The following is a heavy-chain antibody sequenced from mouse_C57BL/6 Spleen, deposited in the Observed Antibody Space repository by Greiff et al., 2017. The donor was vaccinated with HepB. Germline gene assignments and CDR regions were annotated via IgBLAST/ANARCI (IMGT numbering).Heavy chain of an antibody. CDR3: ARNNPVYYDYDGYFDV. J-gene: IGHJ1*03. D-gene: IGHD2-4*01. Sequence: QVQLKESGPGLVQPSQSLSITCTVSGFSLTSYGVHWVRQSPGKGLEWLGVIWSGGSTDYNAAFISRLSISKDNSKSQVFFKMNSLQADDTAIYYCARNNPVYYDYDGYFDVWGTGTTVTVSS. V-gene: IGHV2-2*01. CDR1: GFSLTSYG. CDR2: IWSGGST.